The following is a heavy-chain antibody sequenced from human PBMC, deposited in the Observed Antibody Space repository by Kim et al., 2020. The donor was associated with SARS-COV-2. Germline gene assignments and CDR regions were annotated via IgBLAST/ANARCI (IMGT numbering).Heavy chain of an antibody. Sequence: STNYNPSLQSRVTISVDTSRTQFSLKLSSVTAADTAVYYCARGIAVEIDYWGQGTLVTVSS. CDR3: ARGIAVEIDY. V-gene: IGHV4-59*09. D-gene: IGHD6-19*01. J-gene: IGHJ4*02. CDR2: ST.